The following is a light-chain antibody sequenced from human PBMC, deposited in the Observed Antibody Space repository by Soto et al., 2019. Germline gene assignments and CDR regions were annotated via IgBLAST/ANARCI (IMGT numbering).Light chain of an antibody. CDR2: AAS. J-gene: IGKJ2*01. V-gene: IGKV3-11*01. CDR3: QQYNIWSLYT. Sequence: EIVLTQSPATLSLSPGERATLSCRASQSVSAYLAWYQQKPGQAPRLLIYAASNRATDIPARFSGSGSGTDFTLTISSLEPEDFAVYYCQQYNIWSLYTFGQGTKLEIK. CDR1: QSVSAY.